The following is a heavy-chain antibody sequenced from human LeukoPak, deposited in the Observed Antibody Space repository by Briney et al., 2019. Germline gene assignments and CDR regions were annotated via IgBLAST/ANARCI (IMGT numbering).Heavy chain of an antibody. J-gene: IGHJ4*02. CDR2: ISSSSTI. CDR3: ARGYFDWGKDY. CDR1: GFTFSSYS. D-gene: IGHD3-9*01. V-gene: IGHV3-48*01. Sequence: QSGGSLRLSCAASGFTFSSYSMNWVRQAPGKGLEWVSYISSSSTIYYADSVKGRFTISRDNAKNSLYLQMNSLRAEDTAVYYCARGYFDWGKDYWGQGTLVTVSS.